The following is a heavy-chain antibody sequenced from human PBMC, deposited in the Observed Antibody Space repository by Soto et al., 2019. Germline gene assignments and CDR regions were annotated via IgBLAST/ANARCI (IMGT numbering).Heavy chain of an antibody. CDR1: GFTFSSYS. V-gene: IGHV3-48*02. J-gene: IGHJ3*02. CDR3: ASEKAIMRAFDI. Sequence: EVQLVESGGGLVQPGGSLRLSCAASGFTFSSYSMNWVRQATGKGLEWVSYISSSSSNIYYTDSVKRRFTISRDNAKNTMDLQMNSLRDEDTGVYYCASEKAIMRAFDIWGQGTMVTVSS. D-gene: IGHD2-8*01. CDR2: ISSSSSNI.